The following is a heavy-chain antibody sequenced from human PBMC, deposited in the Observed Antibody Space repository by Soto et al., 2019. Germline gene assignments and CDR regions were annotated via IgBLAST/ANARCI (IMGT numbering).Heavy chain of an antibody. D-gene: IGHD2-2*01. CDR2: INPNSGGT. V-gene: IGHV1-2*04. Sequence: QVQLVQSGAEVKKPGASVKVSCKASGYTFTGYYMHWVRQAPGQGLEWMGWINPNSGGTNYAQKFQGWVTMTRDTSISTAYMELSRLRSDDTAVYYCAREESYCSSTSCRNQGGVSFDYWGQGTLVTVSS. CDR3: AREESYCSSTSCRNQGGVSFDY. J-gene: IGHJ4*02. CDR1: GYTFTGYY.